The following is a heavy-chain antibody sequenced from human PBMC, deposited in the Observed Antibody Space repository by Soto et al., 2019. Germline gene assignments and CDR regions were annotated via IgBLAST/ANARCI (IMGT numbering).Heavy chain of an antibody. J-gene: IGHJ3*02. D-gene: IGHD3-22*01. CDR2: ISYDGSNK. Sequence: GGSLRLSCAASGFTFSSYGMHWVRQAPGKGLEWVAVISYDGSNKYYADSVKGRFTISRDNSKNTLYLQMNSLRAEDTAVYYCAKDVTNYYDSSGYWMYAFDIWGQGTMVTVSS. CDR3: AKDVTNYYDSSGYWMYAFDI. CDR1: GFTFSSYG. V-gene: IGHV3-30*18.